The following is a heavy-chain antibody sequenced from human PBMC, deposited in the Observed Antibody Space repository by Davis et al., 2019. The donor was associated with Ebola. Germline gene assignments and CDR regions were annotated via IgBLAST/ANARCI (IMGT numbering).Heavy chain of an antibody. CDR2: IYYSGST. CDR3: ARGYKGYDSDFDY. J-gene: IGHJ4*02. V-gene: IGHV4-61*01. D-gene: IGHD3-3*01. CDR1: GGSVSSGSYY. Sequence: MPSETLSLTCTVSGGSVSSGSYYWSWIRQPPGKGLEWIGYIYYSGSTNYNPSLKSRVTISVETSKNQFSLKLSSVTAADTAVYYCARGYKGYDSDFDYWGQGTLVTVSS.